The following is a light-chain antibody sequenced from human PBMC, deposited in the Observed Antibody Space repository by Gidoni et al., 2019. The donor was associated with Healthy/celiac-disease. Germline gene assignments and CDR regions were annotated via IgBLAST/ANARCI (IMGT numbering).Light chain of an antibody. CDR2: EVS. CDR1: SSDVGGYNY. V-gene: IGLV2-8*01. CDR3: SSYAGSNPVV. J-gene: IGLJ2*01. Sequence: QSALTQPPSASGSPGQSVTISCTGTSSDVGGYNYVSWYQQHPGKAPKLMIYEVSKRPSGVPDRFSGSKSGSTASLTVSGLQAEDEADYYCSSYAGSNPVVFGGGTKLTXL.